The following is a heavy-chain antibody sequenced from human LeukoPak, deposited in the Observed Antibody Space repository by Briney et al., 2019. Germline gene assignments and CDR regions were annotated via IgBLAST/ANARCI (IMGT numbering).Heavy chain of an antibody. Sequence: ASVKVSCEASGYTFTSYYMHWVRQAPGQGLEWMGIINPSGGSTSYAQKFQGRVTMTRDTSTSTVYMELSSLRSEDTAVYYCASPGGYYDFWSGYYTHYYYYYGMDVWGQGTTVTVSS. CDR1: GYTFTSYY. CDR3: ASPGGYYDFWSGYYTHYYYYYGMDV. V-gene: IGHV1-46*01. J-gene: IGHJ6*02. CDR2: INPSGGST. D-gene: IGHD3-3*01.